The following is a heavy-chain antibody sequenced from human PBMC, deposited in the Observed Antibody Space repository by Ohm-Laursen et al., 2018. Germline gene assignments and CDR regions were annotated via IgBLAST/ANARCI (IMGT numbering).Heavy chain of an antibody. CDR3: ARDRDGGYSFAY. CDR1: GLTFSGYW. V-gene: IGHV3-7*01. Sequence: SLRLSCAASGLTFSGYWMYWVRQAPGKGLEWVANIKQDGSEKYYVDSVKGRFTVSRDNAKNSLYLQMNSLRVEDTAFYYCARDRDGGYSFAYWGQGILVTVSS. J-gene: IGHJ4*02. CDR2: IKQDGSEK. D-gene: IGHD1-1*01.